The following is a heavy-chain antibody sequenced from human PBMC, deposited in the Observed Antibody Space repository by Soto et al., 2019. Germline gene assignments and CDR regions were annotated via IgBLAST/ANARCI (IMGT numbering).Heavy chain of an antibody. Sequence: PSETLSLTCAFSGCSISRGGYSWSWIRQPPGKGLEWIGYIYHSGSTYYNPSLKSRVTISVDRSKNQFSLKLSSVTAADTAVYYCARVPSPWGQGTLVTVSS. CDR2: IYHSGST. J-gene: IGHJ5*02. CDR3: ARVPSP. CDR1: GCSISRGGYS. V-gene: IGHV4-30-2*01.